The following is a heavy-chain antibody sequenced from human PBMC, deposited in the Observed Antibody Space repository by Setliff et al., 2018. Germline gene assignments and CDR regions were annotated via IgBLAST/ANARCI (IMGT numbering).Heavy chain of an antibody. CDR1: GGSISSYY. CDR2: ISHSGSA. CDR3: AREQWLDPPGYYYMDV. J-gene: IGHJ6*03. D-gene: IGHD6-19*01. Sequence: SETLSLTCTVSGGSISSYYWSWIRQPPGKGLEWIGSISHSGSANYNPSLKSRVTMSIDTSKNQFSLKLNSVTAADMAAYYCAREQWLDPPGYYYMDVWAKGTTVTVSS. V-gene: IGHV4-59*12.